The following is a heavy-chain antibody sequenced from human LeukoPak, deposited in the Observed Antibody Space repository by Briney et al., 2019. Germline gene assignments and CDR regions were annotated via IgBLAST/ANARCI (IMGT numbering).Heavy chain of an antibody. CDR3: ARGLLTFGGVIGGPQALEYFQH. Sequence: ASVKVSCKASGYTFSNYGISWVRQAPGQGLEWMGWNSPYNGKTNYAQKLQGRVTMTTDTSTSTAYMELRSLRSDDMAMYYCARGLLTFGGVIGGPQALEYFQHWGQGTLVTVSS. D-gene: IGHD3-16*02. V-gene: IGHV1-18*03. CDR1: GYTFSNYG. J-gene: IGHJ1*01. CDR2: NSPYNGKT.